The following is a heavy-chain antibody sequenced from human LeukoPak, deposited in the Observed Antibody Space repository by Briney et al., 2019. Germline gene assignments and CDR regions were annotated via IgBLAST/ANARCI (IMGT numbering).Heavy chain of an antibody. D-gene: IGHD4-17*01. CDR3: ARHPFDYGHFDY. Sequence: SETLSLTCTGSGGSISSYYWSWIRQPPGKGPEWIGYIYYSESTNYNPSHKSRVTISVDTSKNQFSLKLSSVTAADTAVYYCARHPFDYGHFDYWGQGTLVTVSS. V-gene: IGHV4-59*08. CDR2: IYYSEST. J-gene: IGHJ4*02. CDR1: GGSISSYY.